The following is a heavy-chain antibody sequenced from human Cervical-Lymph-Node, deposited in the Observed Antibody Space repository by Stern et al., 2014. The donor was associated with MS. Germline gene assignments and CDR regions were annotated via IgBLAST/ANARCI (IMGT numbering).Heavy chain of an antibody. CDR3: ARGRRESSGWYSNLDY. CDR2: INPNSGGT. J-gene: IGHJ4*02. D-gene: IGHD6-19*01. V-gene: IGHV1-2*02. Sequence: QVQLVQSGAEVKKPGASVKVSCKASGYTFTGYYMHWVRQAPGQGLEWMGWINPNSGGTNYAPQFQGRVTMTRDTSISTAYMELSRLRSDDTAVYYCARGRRESSGWYSNLDYWGQGTLVTVSS. CDR1: GYTFTGYY.